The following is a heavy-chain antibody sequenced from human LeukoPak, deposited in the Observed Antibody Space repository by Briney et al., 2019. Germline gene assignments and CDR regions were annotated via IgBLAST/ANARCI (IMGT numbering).Heavy chain of an antibody. CDR1: GYTFTNYA. J-gene: IGHJ6*02. CDR3: ARGDRSWYGHYYYGMDV. V-gene: IGHV7-4-1*02. CDR2: INTNTGNP. D-gene: IGHD6-13*01. Sequence: ASVKVSCKASGYTFTNYAMNWVRQAPEQGLEWIGWINTNTGNPTYAQGFTGRFVFSLDTSVSTAYLQISSLKAEDTAVYYCARGDRSWYGHYYYGMDVWGQGTTVTVSS.